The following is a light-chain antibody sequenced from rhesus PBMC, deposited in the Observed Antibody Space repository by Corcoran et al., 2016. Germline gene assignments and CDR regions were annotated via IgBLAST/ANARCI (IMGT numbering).Light chain of an antibody. V-gene: IGKV1-22*01. CDR3: LQYNSNPFT. CDR2: KAS. CDR1: QGISSW. J-gene: IGKJ3*01. Sequence: DIQMTQSPSSLSASLGDTVTITCQASQGISSWLAWYQQTPGKAPNLPIYKASNLKDGVPSRFSGSGSGTNFTLTISSLQPEDFVTYYCLQYNSNPFTFGPGTKLDLK.